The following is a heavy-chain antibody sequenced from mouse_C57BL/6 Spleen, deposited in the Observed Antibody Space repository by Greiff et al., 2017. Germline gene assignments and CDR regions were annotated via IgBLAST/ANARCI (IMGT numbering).Heavy chain of an antibody. V-gene: IGHV5-17*01. Sequence: EVHLVESGGGLVKPGGSLKLSCAASGFTFSDYGMHWVRQAPEKGLEWVAYISSGSSTIYYADTVKGRFTISRDNAKNTLFLQMTRRRSEDTAMYVWARPGYDGYYVDYAMDYWGQGTSVTVSS. CDR1: GFTFSDYG. CDR2: ISSGSSTI. CDR3: ARPGYDGYYVDYAMDY. J-gene: IGHJ4*01. D-gene: IGHD2-3*01.